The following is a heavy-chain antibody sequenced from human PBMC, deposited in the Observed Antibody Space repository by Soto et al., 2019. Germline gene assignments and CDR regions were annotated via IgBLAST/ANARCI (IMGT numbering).Heavy chain of an antibody. CDR1: GFTFSGSW. Sequence: EVQLVESGGGLVQPGGSLRLSCAASGFTFSGSWMHWVRQAPGKVLVWVSRINGDGSGTSYADFVKGRFTISRDDAKNTLFLQMNGLRAEDTAVYYCARGIFGSGTANDYWGQGTLVTVSS. J-gene: IGHJ4*02. CDR3: ARGIFGSGTANDY. V-gene: IGHV3-74*01. D-gene: IGHD3-10*01. CDR2: INGDGSGT.